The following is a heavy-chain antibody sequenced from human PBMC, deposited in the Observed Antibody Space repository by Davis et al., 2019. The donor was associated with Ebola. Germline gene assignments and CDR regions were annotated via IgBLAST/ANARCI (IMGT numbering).Heavy chain of an antibody. D-gene: IGHD3-3*01. J-gene: IGHJ6*04. V-gene: IGHV3-30*04. CDR3: AKGSVTIFGVAPDYYGMDV. CDR1: GFLLSNYA. CDR2: ISYDGSNK. Sequence: GESLKISCAASGFLLSNYAMHWVRQAPGKGLEWVAIISYDGSNKYYADSVKGRLTISRDNSKNTLYLQMNSLRAEDTAVYYCAKGSVTIFGVAPDYYGMDVWGKGTTVTVSS.